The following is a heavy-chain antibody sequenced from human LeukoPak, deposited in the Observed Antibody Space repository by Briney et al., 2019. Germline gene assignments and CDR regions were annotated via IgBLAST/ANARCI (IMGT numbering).Heavy chain of an antibody. CDR1: GGTFSSYA. CDR3: ATFREERYGLGYYFDC. Sequence: SVKVSCKASGGTFSSYAISWVRQAPGQGLEWMGGIIPIFGTANYAQKFQGRVTITADKSTSTAYMELSSLRSEDTAVYYCATFREERYGLGYYFDCWGQGTLVTVSS. J-gene: IGHJ4*02. V-gene: IGHV1-69*06. CDR2: IIPIFGTA. D-gene: IGHD3-10*01.